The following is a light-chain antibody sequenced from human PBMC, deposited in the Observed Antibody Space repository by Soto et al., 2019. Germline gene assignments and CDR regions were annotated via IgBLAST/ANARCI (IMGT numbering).Light chain of an antibody. J-gene: IGLJ1*01. CDR1: SGDIGSYNR. V-gene: IGLV2-14*01. CDR2: EVT. CDR3: SSYTNINTRACV. Sequence: QSALAQPASVSGSPGQSITISCSGTSGDIGSYNRVSWYQQHPGKAPKLIIYEVTDRLSVVSNRFSGSKSGNTASLTISGLQAEDEAEYYCSSYTNINTRACVFGTGTKVTVL.